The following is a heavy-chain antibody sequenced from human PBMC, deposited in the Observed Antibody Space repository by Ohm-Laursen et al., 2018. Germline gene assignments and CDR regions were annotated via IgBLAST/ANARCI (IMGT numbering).Heavy chain of an antibody. CDR2: ISGSGGST. CDR3: AKGRQWELPLDY. D-gene: IGHD1-26*01. V-gene: IGHV3-23*01. J-gene: IGHJ4*02. Sequence: SLRLSCAASGFTFSSYAMSWVRQAPGKGLEWVSAISGSGGSTYYADSVKGRFTISRDNSKNTLNLQMNTLRADDTAVYYCAKGRQWELPLDYWGQGTLVTASS. CDR1: GFTFSSYA.